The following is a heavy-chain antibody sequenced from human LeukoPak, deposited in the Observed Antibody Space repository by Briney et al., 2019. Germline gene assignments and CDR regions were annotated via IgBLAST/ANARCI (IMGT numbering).Heavy chain of an antibody. V-gene: IGHV3-21*01. Sequence: PGGSLRLSCAASGFTLSSYSMNWVRQAPGKGLEWVSSISSSSSYIYYADSVKGRFTISRDNAKNSLYLQMNSLRAEDTAVYYCARDLGSSSWTALGYWGQGTLVTVSS. D-gene: IGHD6-13*01. CDR3: ARDLGSSSWTALGY. CDR2: ISSSSSYI. J-gene: IGHJ4*02. CDR1: GFTLSSYS.